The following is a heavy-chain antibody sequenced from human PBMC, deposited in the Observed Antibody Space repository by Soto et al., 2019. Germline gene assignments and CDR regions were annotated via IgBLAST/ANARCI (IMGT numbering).Heavy chain of an antibody. CDR1: GGSISSYY. D-gene: IGHD4-17*01. CDR2: IYYSGST. CDR3: ARGTDYGDYVGWFDP. J-gene: IGHJ5*02. Sequence: SETLSLTCTVSGGSISSYYWSWIRQPPGKGLEWIGYIYYSGSTNYNPSLKSRVTISVDTSKNQFSLKLSSVTAADTAVYYCARGTDYGDYVGWFDPWGQGTLVTVSS. V-gene: IGHV4-59*01.